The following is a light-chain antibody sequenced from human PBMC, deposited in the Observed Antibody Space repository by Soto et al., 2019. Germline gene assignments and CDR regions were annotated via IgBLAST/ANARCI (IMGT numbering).Light chain of an antibody. CDR1: QSVSSN. J-gene: IGKJ5*01. CDR3: QQYGSSAPIT. Sequence: EIVMTQSLATLSVSPGERATLSCRASQSVSSNLAWYQQKPGQAPRLLIYGASIRATGIPDRFSGSGSETDFTLTISRLEPEDFALYYCQQYGSSAPITFGQGTRLEIK. V-gene: IGKV3-20*01. CDR2: GAS.